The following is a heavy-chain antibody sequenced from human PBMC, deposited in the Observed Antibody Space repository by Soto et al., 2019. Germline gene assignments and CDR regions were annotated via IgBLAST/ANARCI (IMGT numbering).Heavy chain of an antibody. CDR1: GFTFSSYG. V-gene: IGHV3-30*18. CDR2: ISYDGSNK. J-gene: IGHJ4*02. CDR3: AKDQGFLTTVTTGELY. Sequence: QVQLVESGGGVVQPGRSLRLSCAASGFTFSSYGMHWVRQAPGKGLEWVAVISYDGSNKYYADYVKGRFTISRDNSKNTLYLQMNSLRAEDTAVYYCAKDQGFLTTVTTGELYWGQGTLVTVSS. D-gene: IGHD4-17*01.